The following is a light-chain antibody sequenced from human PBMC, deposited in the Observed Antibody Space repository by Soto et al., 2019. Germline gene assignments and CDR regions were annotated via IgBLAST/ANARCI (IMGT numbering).Light chain of an antibody. CDR1: QSIGTY. CDR2: AAS. J-gene: IGKJ5*01. V-gene: IGKV1-39*01. CDR3: QQSFSIPFI. Sequence: DIQMTQSPSSLSASVGDTVTVTCRASQSIGTYLNWYQHKPGKAPNLLIYAASTLHSGVPPRFSGSGSGTDFTLTIIGLQPEDFATYYCQQSFSIPFIFGQGTRLAIK.